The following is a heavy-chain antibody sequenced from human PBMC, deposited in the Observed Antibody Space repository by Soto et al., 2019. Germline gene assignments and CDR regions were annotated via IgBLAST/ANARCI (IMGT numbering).Heavy chain of an antibody. CDR3: ARDRSYYDFWSGYYGPRNAFHI. V-gene: IGHV4-31*03. CDR2: IYYSGST. J-gene: IGHJ3*02. Sequence: SETLSLTCTVSGGSISSGGYYWSWIRQHPGKGLEWIGYIYYSGSTYYNPSLKSRVTISVDTSKNQFSLKLSSVTAADTAVYYCARDRSYYDFWSGYYGPRNAFHIWGQGTMVTVSS. CDR1: GGSISSGGYY. D-gene: IGHD3-3*01.